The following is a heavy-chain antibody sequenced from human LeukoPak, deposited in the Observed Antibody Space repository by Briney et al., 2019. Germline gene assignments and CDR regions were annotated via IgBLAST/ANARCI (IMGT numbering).Heavy chain of an antibody. V-gene: IGHV1-46*01. J-gene: IGHJ4*02. CDR2: INSRGGST. CDR1: GYTFTPYY. D-gene: IGHD4-23*01. CDR3: ARETYGANSGATDY. Sequence: ASVKVSCKASGYTFTPYYMYGLRQPPSQELERMGRINSRGGSTIYAQKFQGRVTMTRDTSTTTVYMELSSLRSEDTAVYYCARETYGANSGATDYWGQGTLVTVSS.